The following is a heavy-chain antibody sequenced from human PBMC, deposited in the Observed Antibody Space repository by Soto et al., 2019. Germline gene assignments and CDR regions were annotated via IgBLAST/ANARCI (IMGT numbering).Heavy chain of an antibody. V-gene: IGHV1-18*01. CDR2: ISAYNGNT. Sequence: KLTCESCGHGFNSRGSIWVPQAPGQGLEWMGWISAYNGNTNYAQKLQGRVTMTTDTSTSTAYMELRSLRSDDTAVYWGARAPTVTTACFGPWGQRPLGSVSS. CDR3: ARAPTVTTACFGP. D-gene: IGHD4-17*01. CDR1: GHGFNSRG. J-gene: IGHJ5*01.